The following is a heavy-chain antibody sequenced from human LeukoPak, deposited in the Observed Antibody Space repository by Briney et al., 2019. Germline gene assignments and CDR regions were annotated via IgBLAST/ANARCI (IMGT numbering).Heavy chain of an antibody. CDR3: ARGSFNILTGYDPRPDY. J-gene: IGHJ4*02. CDR2: VYKDGDT. Sequence: SETLSLTCTVSGGSVNTYYWSWTRQPPGKGLEWIGYVYKDGDTNSNPSLKSRVTILVDTSKNQFSLKLSSVTAADTAVYYCARGSFNILTGYDPRPDYWGQGTLVLVSS. D-gene: IGHD3-9*01. CDR1: GGSVNTYY. V-gene: IGHV4-59*02.